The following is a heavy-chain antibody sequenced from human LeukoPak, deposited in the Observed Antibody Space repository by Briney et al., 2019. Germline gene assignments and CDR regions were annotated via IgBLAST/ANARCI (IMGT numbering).Heavy chain of an antibody. D-gene: IGHD3-22*01. CDR3: ANGGGSGYSH. Sequence: GGSLRLPCAASGFTFSSYAMSWVRQAPGKGLEWISAISGSGGSTYYADSVKGRFTISRDNSKNTLYLQMNSLRAEDTAVYYCANGGGSGYSHWGQGTLVTVSS. V-gene: IGHV3-23*01. CDR1: GFTFSSYA. CDR2: ISGSGGST. J-gene: IGHJ4*02.